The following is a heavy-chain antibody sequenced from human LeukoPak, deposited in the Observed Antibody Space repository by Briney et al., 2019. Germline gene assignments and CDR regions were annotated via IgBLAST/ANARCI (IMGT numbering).Heavy chain of an antibody. CDR3: ASIRGTFGY. CDR1: RFTFSDHF. Sequence: PGGSLRLSCAACRFTFSDHFLDWVRQAPGKGLEWIGRSKNRAHSYITEYAASVQGRFTISRDDSKNSLYLQMSSLKTDDTAMYYCASIRGTFGYWGQGALVTVSS. V-gene: IGHV3-72*01. CDR2: SKNRAHSYIT. J-gene: IGHJ4*02. D-gene: IGHD1-26*01.